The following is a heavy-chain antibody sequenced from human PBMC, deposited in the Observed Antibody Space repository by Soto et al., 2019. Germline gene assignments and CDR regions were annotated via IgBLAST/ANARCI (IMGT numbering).Heavy chain of an antibody. CDR1: GGAFRAYD. J-gene: IGHJ4*02. Sequence: KPXATLGPKGRVYGGAFRAYDWSGIRQPPGKGLEWIGEINHSGGTSYNPSLKSRVTISVDTSKSQFSLKLTSVTAADRAVYYCARGSVDKVDSSGFYEYCGQRTPVTVSS. CDR3: ARGSVDKVDSSGFYEY. CDR2: INHSGGT. V-gene: IGHV4-34*01. D-gene: IGHD3-22*01.